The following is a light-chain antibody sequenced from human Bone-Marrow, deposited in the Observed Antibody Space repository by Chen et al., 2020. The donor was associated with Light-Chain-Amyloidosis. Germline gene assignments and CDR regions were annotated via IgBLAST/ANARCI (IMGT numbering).Light chain of an antibody. V-gene: IGLV3-21*02. CDR1: NIGSTS. CDR2: DDS. Sequence: SYVLTHPSSVSVAPGQTATIACGGNNIGSTSVHWYQQTPGQAPLLVVYDDSDRPSGIPERLSGSNSGNTVTLTISRVEAGDEADYYCQVWDRSSDRPMFGGGTKLTVL. CDR3: QVWDRSSDRPM. J-gene: IGLJ3*02.